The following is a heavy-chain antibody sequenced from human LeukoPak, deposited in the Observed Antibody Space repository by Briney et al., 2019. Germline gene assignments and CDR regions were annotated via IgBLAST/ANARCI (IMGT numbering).Heavy chain of an antibody. J-gene: IGHJ2*01. CDR2: ISGSVGTI. CDR3: AKDLSGYGPYWYFDL. Sequence: GGSLRLSCAASGFTFSSYWIHWVRQAPGKGLEWVSSISGSVGTIYYADSVKGRFTISRDNSKNTLYLQMNNLRAEDSAVYYCAKDLSGYGPYWYFDLWGRGTLVTVSS. V-gene: IGHV3-23*01. CDR1: GFTFSSYW. D-gene: IGHD6-25*01.